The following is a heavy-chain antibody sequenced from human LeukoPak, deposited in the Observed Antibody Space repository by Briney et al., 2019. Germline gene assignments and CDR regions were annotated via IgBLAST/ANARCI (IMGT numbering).Heavy chain of an antibody. V-gene: IGHV4-39*01. Sequence: SETLSLTCTVSGDSIRSSSYYWDWIRQPPGKGLEWIGTIYYSGRTYYSPSLKSRVTISIDTSKNQFSLKLTSATAADTAVYYCARRRYYDSSGYLDWGQGTLLTVSS. CDR3: ARRRYYDSSGYLD. J-gene: IGHJ1*01. D-gene: IGHD3-22*01. CDR1: GDSIRSSSYY. CDR2: IYYSGRT.